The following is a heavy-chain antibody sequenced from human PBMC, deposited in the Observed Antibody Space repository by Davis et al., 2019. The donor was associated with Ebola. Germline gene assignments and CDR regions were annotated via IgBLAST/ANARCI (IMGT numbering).Heavy chain of an antibody. J-gene: IGHJ4*02. D-gene: IGHD3/OR15-3a*01. Sequence: GESLKISCAASGFTFSSYAMHWVRQAPGKGLEWVAVISYDGSNKYYADSVKGRFTISRDNAKNSLYLQMNSLRAEDTALYYCAKWTNGHFDYWGQGTLVTVSS. CDR3: AKWTNGHFDY. V-gene: IGHV3-30-3*02. CDR1: GFTFSSYA. CDR2: ISYDGSNK.